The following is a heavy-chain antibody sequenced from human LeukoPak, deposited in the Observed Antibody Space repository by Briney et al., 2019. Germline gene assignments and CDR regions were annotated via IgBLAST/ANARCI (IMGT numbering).Heavy chain of an antibody. CDR2: IYYSGST. D-gene: IGHD6-13*01. V-gene: IGHV4-61*08. CDR1: GDPISTSSDY. Sequence: PSETLSLTCTVSGDPISTSSDYKWTWIRQPPRKGLEWIGYIYYSGSTNYNPSLQSRVTISVDTSNNQFSLKLSSVTAADTAVYYCARLQQPGYYYYYMDVWGKGTTVTVSS. CDR3: ARLQQPGYYYYYMDV. J-gene: IGHJ6*03.